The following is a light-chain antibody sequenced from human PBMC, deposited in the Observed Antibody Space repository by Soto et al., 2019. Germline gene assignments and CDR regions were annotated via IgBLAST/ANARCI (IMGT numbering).Light chain of an antibody. J-gene: IGKJ5*01. CDR2: KAS. V-gene: IGKV1-5*03. Sequence: DIQMTQSPSTLSASVGDRVTITCRASQSISSWLAWYQQKPGKAPKLLINKASSLESGVPSRFSGSGSGTEFTLTISSLQPDDFATYFCQQSYSTPITFGQGTRLEIK. CDR3: QQSYSTPIT. CDR1: QSISSW.